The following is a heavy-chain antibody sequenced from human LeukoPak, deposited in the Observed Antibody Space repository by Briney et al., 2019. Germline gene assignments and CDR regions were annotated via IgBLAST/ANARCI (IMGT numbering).Heavy chain of an antibody. D-gene: IGHD3-3*01. CDR2: IYYSGST. Sequence: KSSETLSLTCTVSGGSISSSSYYWGWIRQPPGKGLEWIGSIYYSGSTYYNPSLKSRVTISVDTSKNQFSLQLSSVTAADTAVYYCARLYDFWSGQSDYWGQGTLVTVSS. J-gene: IGHJ4*02. V-gene: IGHV4-39*01. CDR1: GGSISSSSYY. CDR3: ARLYDFWSGQSDY.